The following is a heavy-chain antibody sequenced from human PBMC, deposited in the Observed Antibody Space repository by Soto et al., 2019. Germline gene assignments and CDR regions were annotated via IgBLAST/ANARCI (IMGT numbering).Heavy chain of an antibody. V-gene: IGHV3-48*01. J-gene: IGHJ6*02. CDR1: GFTFSSYS. Sequence: EVQLVESGGGLVQPGGSLRLSCAASGFTFSSYSMNWVRQAPGKGLEWVSYISSSSSTIYYADSVKGRFTISRDNAKNSLYLQMSSVRAEDTAVYYCARADRGYAPGYYYYGMDVWGQGTTVTVSS. CDR3: ARADRGYAPGYYYYGMDV. CDR2: ISSSSSTI. D-gene: IGHD5-12*01.